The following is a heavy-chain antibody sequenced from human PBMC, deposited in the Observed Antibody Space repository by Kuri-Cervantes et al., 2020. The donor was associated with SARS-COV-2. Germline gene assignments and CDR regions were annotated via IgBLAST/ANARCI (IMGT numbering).Heavy chain of an antibody. CDR2: IDWDDDK. V-gene: IGHV2-5*08. CDR1: GFSLSTSGMC. CDR3: AHSHDILTGCWFDP. J-gene: IGHJ5*02. Sequence: SGPTLVKPTQTLTLTCTFSGFSLSTSGMCVSWIRQPPGKALEWLALIDWDDDKRYSPSLKSRLTITKDTSKNQVVLTMTNMDPVDTATYYCAHSHDILTGCWFDPWGQGTLVTVSS. D-gene: IGHD3-9*01.